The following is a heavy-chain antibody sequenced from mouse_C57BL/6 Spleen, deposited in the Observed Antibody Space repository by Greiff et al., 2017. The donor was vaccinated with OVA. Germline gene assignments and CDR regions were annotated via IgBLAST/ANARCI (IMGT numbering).Heavy chain of an antibody. V-gene: IGHV7-3*01. Sequence: EVQLVESGGGLVQPGGSLSLSCAASGFTFTDYYMSWVRQPPGKALEWLGFIRNKANGYTTEYSASVKGRFTISRDNSQSILYLQMNALRAEDSATYYCARCPTYYINYDWYFDVWGTGTTVTVSS. CDR2: IRNKANGYTT. CDR3: ARCPTYYINYDWYFDV. D-gene: IGHD2-5*01. CDR1: GFTFTDYY. J-gene: IGHJ1*03.